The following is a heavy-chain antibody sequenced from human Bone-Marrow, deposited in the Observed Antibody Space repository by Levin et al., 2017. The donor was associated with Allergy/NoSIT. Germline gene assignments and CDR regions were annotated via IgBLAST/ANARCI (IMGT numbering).Heavy chain of an antibody. CDR2: IVVGSGNT. V-gene: IGHV1-58*01. CDR1: GFTFTSSA. J-gene: IGHJ5*02. Sequence: GGSLRLSCKASGFTFTSSAVQWVRQARGQRLEWIGWIVVGSGNTNYAQKFQERVTITRDMSTSTAYMELSSLRSEDTAVYYCAARFMLDSSGVVGAPWGQGTLVTVSS. CDR3: AARFMLDSSGVVGAP. D-gene: IGHD3-22*01.